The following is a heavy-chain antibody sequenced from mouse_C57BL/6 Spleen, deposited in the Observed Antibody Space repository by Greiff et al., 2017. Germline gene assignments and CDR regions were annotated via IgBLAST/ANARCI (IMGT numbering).Heavy chain of an antibody. CDR2: IDPSDSYT. J-gene: IGHJ3*01. CDR1: GYTFTSYW. CDR3: AIGGNSLAY. V-gene: IGHV1-69*01. Sequence: QVQLQQPGAELVMPGASVKLSCKASGYTFTSYWMHWVKQRPGQGLEWIGEIDPSDSYTNYNQKFKGKSTLTVDKSSSTAYMQLSSLTSEDSAVYYCAIGGNSLAYWGQGTLVTVSA. D-gene: IGHD2-1*01.